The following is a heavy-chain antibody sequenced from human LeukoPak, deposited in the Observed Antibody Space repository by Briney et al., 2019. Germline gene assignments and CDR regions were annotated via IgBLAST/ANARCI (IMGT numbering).Heavy chain of an antibody. D-gene: IGHD3-22*01. CDR3: ARDVYYYDSSGYYSYYFDY. J-gene: IGHJ4*02. CDR2: INTSGTT. Sequence: PSETMSLTCTVSGGSLSSYYWSWIRQPAGKGLEWIGRINTSGTTNYNPSRKSRVTMSVDTSKNHFSLKLSSVTAADTAVYYCARDVYYYDSSGYYSYYFDYWGQGTLVTVSS. V-gene: IGHV4-4*07. CDR1: GGSLSSYY.